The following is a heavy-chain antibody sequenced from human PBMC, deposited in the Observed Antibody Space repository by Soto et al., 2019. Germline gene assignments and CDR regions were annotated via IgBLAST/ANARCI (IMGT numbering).Heavy chain of an antibody. CDR3: AKILRLLRFLEWLSGIDY. D-gene: IGHD3-3*01. CDR2: ISYDGSNK. CDR1: GFTFSSYG. J-gene: IGHJ4*02. Sequence: QVQLVESGGGVVQPGRSLRLSCAASGFTFSSYGMHWVRQAPGKGLEWVAVISYDGSNKYYADSVNGRFTISRDNSKNTLYLQVNILRAEDTAVYYCAKILRLLRFLEWLSGIDYWGQGTLVTVSS. V-gene: IGHV3-30*18.